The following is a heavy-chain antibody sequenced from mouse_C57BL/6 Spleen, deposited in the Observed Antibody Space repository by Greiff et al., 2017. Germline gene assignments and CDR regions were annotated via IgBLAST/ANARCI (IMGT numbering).Heavy chain of an antibody. D-gene: IGHD4-1*01. CDR2: ISYDGSN. Sequence: EVPLQESGPGLVKPSQSLSLTCSVTGYSITSGYYWNWIRQFPGNKLEWMGYISYDGSNNYNPSLKNRISITRDTSKNQFFLKLNSVTTEDTATYYCARDETGTGYFDYWGQGTTLTVSS. CDR3: ARDETGTGYFDY. V-gene: IGHV3-6*01. J-gene: IGHJ2*01. CDR1: GYSITSGYY.